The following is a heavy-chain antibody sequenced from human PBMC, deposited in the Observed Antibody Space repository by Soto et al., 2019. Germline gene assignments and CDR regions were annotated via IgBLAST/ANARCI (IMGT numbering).Heavy chain of an antibody. CDR3: ARDSKHGYYYYYMDV. Sequence: QVQLVQSGAEVKKPGASVKVSCKASGYTFTSYAMHWVRQAPGQRLEWMGWINAGNGNTKYSQKFQGRVPITRDTAASTAYMELSSLRSEDTAVYYCARDSKHGYYYYYMDVRVKGTTVTVSS. CDR2: INAGNGNT. J-gene: IGHJ6*03. CDR1: GYTFTSYA. V-gene: IGHV1-3*01.